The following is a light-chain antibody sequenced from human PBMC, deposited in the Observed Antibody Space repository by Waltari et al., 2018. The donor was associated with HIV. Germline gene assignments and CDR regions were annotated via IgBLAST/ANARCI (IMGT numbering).Light chain of an antibody. CDR1: QSVSSSY. J-gene: IGKJ4*01. Sequence: TQSPGTLSLSPGERATLSCRASQSVSSSYLAWYQQRPGQAPRLLIYGASSRATGIPDRFSGSGSGTDFTLTISRLETEDFAVYYGQQYGSSPLTFGGGTKVEIK. V-gene: IGKV3-20*01. CDR2: GAS. CDR3: QQYGSSPLT.